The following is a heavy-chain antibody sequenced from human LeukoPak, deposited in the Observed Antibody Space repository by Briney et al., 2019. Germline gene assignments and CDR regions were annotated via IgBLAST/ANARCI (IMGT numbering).Heavy chain of an antibody. V-gene: IGHV4-61*02. Sequence: PSETLSLTCTVSGGSISSGSYYWSWIRQPAGKGLEWIGRIYTSGSTNYNPSLKSRVTISVDTSKNQFSLKLSSVTAADTAVYYCARDHAFGGVIVTFDYWGQGTLVTVSS. CDR2: IYTSGST. J-gene: IGHJ4*02. CDR3: ARDHAFGGVIVTFDY. CDR1: GGSISSGSYY. D-gene: IGHD3-16*02.